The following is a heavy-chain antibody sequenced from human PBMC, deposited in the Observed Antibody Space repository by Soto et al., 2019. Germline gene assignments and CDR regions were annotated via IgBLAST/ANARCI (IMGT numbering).Heavy chain of an antibody. V-gene: IGHV4-30-4*01. J-gene: IGHJ5*02. CDR2: VYYTGST. D-gene: IGHD2-21*02. CDR3: VRTAREGAVAPHWFDR. Sequence: SEALSLTCTVSGASIRSTDYYWSWIRQAPGKGLEWIGYVYYTGSTYYNPSLTSRLTISVDTSKNQFSLKLTSVTAAETAVYYCVRTAREGAVAPHWFDRWGQGTQVTVSS. CDR1: GASIRSTDYY.